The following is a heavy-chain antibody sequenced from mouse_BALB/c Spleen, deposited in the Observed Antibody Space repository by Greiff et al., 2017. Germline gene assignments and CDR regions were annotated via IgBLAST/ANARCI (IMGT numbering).Heavy chain of an antibody. CDR2: IYPYNGGT. D-gene: IGHD2-4*01. CDR1: GYTFTDYN. J-gene: IGHJ3*01. V-gene: IGHV1S29*02. CDR3: TRDYDEAWFAY. Sequence: VQLQQSGPELVKPGASVKISCKASGYTFTDYNMHWVKQSHGKSLEWIGYIYPYNGGTGYNQKFKSKATLTVDNSSSTAYMELRSLTSEDSAVYYCTRDYDEAWFAYWGQGTLVTVSA.